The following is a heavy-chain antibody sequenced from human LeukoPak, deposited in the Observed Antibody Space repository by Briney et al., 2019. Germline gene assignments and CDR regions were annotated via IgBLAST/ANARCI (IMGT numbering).Heavy chain of an antibody. CDR3: AKGTPFYAMDV. CDR1: GFTFSSYA. J-gene: IGHJ6*02. Sequence: GGSLRLSGAASGFTFSSYAMSWVRQAPGKGLEWVSLISGSGGSGGSTYYADSVKGRFTISRDNSKSKLYLQMNSLRAEDTALYYCAKGTPFYAMDVWGQGTTVIVTS. V-gene: IGHV3-23*01. D-gene: IGHD1-7*01. CDR2: ISGSGGSGGST.